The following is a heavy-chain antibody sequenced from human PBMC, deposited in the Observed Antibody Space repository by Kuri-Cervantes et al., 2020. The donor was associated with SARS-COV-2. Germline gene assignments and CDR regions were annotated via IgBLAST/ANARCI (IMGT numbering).Heavy chain of an antibody. CDR2: IYYSGTT. CDR3: ARENGAVATSGYWYFDL. D-gene: IGHD6-19*01. V-gene: IGHV4-59*01. J-gene: IGHJ2*01. CDR1: GGSISSYY. Sequence: SETLSLTCTVSGGSISSYYGSWIRQPPGKGLEYIGYIYYSGTTNYNPSLKSRVTISVDTSKNQFSLKLSSVTAADTDMYFCARENGAVATSGYWYFDLWGRGTLVTVSS.